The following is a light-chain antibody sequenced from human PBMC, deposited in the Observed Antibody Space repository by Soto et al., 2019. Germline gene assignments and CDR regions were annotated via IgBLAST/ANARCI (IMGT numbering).Light chain of an antibody. CDR2: AAS. CDR3: QKYRSAPFT. V-gene: IGKV1-27*01. Sequence: DIQMTQSPSSLSASVGDRVTITCRASQGINNYLAWYQQKPGKVPKLLIYAASTLQSGVPPRFSGSGSGTDFILTISSLRPEDVATYYCQKYRSAPFTFGPGTKVDIK. CDR1: QGINNY. J-gene: IGKJ3*01.